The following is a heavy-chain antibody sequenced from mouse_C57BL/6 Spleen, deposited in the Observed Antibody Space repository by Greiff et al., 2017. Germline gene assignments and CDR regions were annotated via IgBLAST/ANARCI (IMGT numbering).Heavy chain of an antibody. CDR3: ARGLLRGGAMDY. V-gene: IGHV1-53*01. CDR2: INPSNGGT. Sequence: QVQLQQPGTELVKPGASVKLSCKASGYTFTSYWMHWVKQRPGQGLEWIGNINPSNGGTNYNEKFKSKATLTVDKSSSTAYMQLSSLTSEDSAVDYCARGLLRGGAMDYWGQGTSVTVSS. CDR1: GYTFTSYW. J-gene: IGHJ4*01. D-gene: IGHD2-3*01.